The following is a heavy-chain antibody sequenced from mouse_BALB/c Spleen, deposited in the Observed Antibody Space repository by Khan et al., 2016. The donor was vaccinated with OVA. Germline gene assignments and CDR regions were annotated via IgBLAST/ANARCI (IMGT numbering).Heavy chain of an antibody. CDR2: INPSNGYT. D-gene: IGHD2-14*01. CDR3: VRDGAYHRNDGWFAY. V-gene: IGHV1-4*01. J-gene: IGHJ3*01. Sequence: QVQLKESGAELARPGASVKMSCKASGYTFTSYTIHWIKLRPGQGLEWIGFINPSNGYTNYNQKFKDKATLPADKFSTIVFMQLSSLTSDDSAVYNCVRDGAYHRNDGWFAYWGQGTLVTVSA. CDR1: GYTFTSYT.